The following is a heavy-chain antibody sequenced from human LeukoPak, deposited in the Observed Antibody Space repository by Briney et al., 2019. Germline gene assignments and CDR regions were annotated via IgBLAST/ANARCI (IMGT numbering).Heavy chain of an antibody. CDR3: ATLRGFGPLPSSYYYYYGMDV. D-gene: IGHD3-10*01. Sequence: GASVKVSCKASGYTFTSYDINWVRQATGQGLERMGWMNPNSGNTGYAQKFQGRVTMTRNTSISTAYMELSSLRSEDTAVYYCATLRGFGPLPSSYYYYYGMDVWGQGTTVTVSS. CDR2: MNPNSGNT. CDR1: GYTFTSYD. J-gene: IGHJ6*02. V-gene: IGHV1-8*01.